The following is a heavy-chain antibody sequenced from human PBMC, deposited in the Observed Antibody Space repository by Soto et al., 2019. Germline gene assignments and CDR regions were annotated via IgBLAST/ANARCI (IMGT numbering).Heavy chain of an antibody. V-gene: IGHV3-23*01. D-gene: IGHD6-13*01. CDR2: ISGGGGGS. J-gene: IGHJ6*02. CDR1: GFTFDTYA. CDR3: ARDRRAAGPDGMDV. Sequence: GGSLRLSCAASGFTFDTYAMSWVRQAPGKGLEWVAAISGGGGGSYYADSVKGRFTISRDNSKNTLYLQMNSLRAEDTAVYYCARDRRAAGPDGMDVWGQGTTVTVSS.